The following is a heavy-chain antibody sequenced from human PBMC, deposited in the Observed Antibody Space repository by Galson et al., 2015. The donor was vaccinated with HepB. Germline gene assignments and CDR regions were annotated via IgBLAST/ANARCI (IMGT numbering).Heavy chain of an antibody. D-gene: IGHD4/OR15-4a*01. J-gene: IGHJ4*02. CDR3: AKAGWGSGLDYLDY. CDR1: GFTFGSYA. CDR2: ISGSGGTT. V-gene: IGHV3-23*01. Sequence: SLRLSCAASGFTFGSYAMSWVRQAPGKGLEWVSAISGSGGTTYCADSVKGRCTISRDNSKNTLFLQMNSLRPEDTAIYYCAKAGWGSGLDYLDYWGQGTLVTVSS.